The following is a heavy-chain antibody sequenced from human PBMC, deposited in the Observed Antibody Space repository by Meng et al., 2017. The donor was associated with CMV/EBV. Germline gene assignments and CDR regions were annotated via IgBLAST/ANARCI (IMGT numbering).Heavy chain of an antibody. CDR1: GGSVRGYY. CDR2: IFYTGP. CDR3: ARGHYDMDV. J-gene: IGHJ6*02. V-gene: IGHV4-59*02. Sequence: LSLTCTVSGGSVRGYYWSWIRQFPGKGLEYIGYIFYTGPNYNPSLKSRVTISQDLSNNQFSLKLTSVTAADSAIYYCARGHYDMDVWGPGTTVTVSS.